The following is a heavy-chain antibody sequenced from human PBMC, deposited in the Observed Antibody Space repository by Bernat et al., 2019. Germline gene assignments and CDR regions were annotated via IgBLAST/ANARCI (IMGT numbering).Heavy chain of an antibody. Sequence: QVQLQESGPGLVKPSGTLSLTCVVSGDSISSSHWWTWVRQPPGKGLEGIGEIYHSGSTNYNPSLKSRVTISVDKSKNQFSLKLSSVTAADSALYYCADRIGYNGMDVWGQGTTVTVSS. CDR1: GDSISSSHW. J-gene: IGHJ6*02. CDR2: IYHSGST. V-gene: IGHV4-4*02. CDR3: ADRIGYNGMDV. D-gene: IGHD2-15*01.